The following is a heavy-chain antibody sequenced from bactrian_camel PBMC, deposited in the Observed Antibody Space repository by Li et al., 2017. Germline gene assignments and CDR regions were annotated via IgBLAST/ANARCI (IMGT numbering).Heavy chain of an antibody. J-gene: IGHJ4*01. CDR3: APIHCGTWTSLTKL. V-gene: IGHV3S57*01. Sequence: HVQLVESGGGSVQAGGSLRLSCTASGYTDSSYCMGWFRRSPGKQRERVAAIDRDGSTSYVDSVKGRFTISKDNAKNTLYLQMNSLKPEDTAMYFCAPIHCGTWTSLTKLWGQGTQVTVSS. CDR1: GYTDSSYC. CDR2: IDRDGST. D-gene: IGHD2*01.